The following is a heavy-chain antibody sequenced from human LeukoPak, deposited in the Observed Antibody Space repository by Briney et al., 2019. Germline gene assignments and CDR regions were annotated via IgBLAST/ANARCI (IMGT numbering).Heavy chain of an antibody. Sequence: SETLSLTCTVSGGSITSHYWSWIRQPPGKGLEWIGYMYYSGFSNYNPSLKSRVTISIDTSKNQFSLKLSSVTAADTAVYYCARDAIDGGYYMDVWGRGTTVTVSS. CDR3: ARDAIDGGYYMDV. CDR2: MYYSGFS. V-gene: IGHV4-59*11. J-gene: IGHJ6*03. D-gene: IGHD2-15*01. CDR1: GGSITSHY.